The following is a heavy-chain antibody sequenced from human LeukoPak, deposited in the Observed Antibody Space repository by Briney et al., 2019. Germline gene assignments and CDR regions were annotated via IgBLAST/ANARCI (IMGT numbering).Heavy chain of an antibody. CDR1: GFTFSNYW. J-gene: IGHJ4*02. CDR2: RKMDGSNT. D-gene: IGHD1-7*01. V-gene: IGHV3-74*01. Sequence: PGRSLTLSCAASGFTFSNYWMRWVRQPPGKGLVWVSFRKMDGSNTSYGDSVKGRLTISRDNAKNTLYLQMNSLRAEDTAVYYCARDLDKWNYIGYWGQGTLVTVSS. CDR3: ARDLDKWNYIGY.